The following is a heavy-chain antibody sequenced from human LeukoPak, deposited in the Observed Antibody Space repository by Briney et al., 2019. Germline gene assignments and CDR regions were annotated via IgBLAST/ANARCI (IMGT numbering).Heavy chain of an antibody. V-gene: IGHV3-30*02. CDR2: IRYDGSNK. J-gene: IGHJ4*02. CDR1: GFTFSSYG. Sequence: PGGSLRLSCAASGFTFSSYGMHWVRQAPGKGLEWVAFIRYDGSNKYYADSVKGRFTISRDNSKNTLYLQMNSLKTEDTAVYYCTTVGGDYDPSESYFDYWGQGTLVTVSS. D-gene: IGHD4-17*01. CDR3: TTVGGDYDPSESYFDY.